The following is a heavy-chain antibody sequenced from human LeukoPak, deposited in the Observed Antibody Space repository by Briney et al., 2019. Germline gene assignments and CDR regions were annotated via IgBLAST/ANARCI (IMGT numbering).Heavy chain of an antibody. CDR2: ISSSSSYI. CDR3: ARELEYVYDY. CDR1: GFTFSSYS. Sequence: GGSLRLSYAASGFTFSSYSMNWVRQAPGKGLEWVSSISSSSSYIYYADSVKGRFTISRDNAKNSLSLQMNSRRAEDTAVYYCARELEYVYDYWGQGTLVTVSP. V-gene: IGHV3-21*01. J-gene: IGHJ4*02. D-gene: IGHD1-1*01.